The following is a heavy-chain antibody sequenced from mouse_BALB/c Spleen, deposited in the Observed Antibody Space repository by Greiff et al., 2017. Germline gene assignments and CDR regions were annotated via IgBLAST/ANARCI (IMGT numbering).Heavy chain of an antibody. CDR1: GFTFSSYT. D-gene: IGHD2-4*01. CDR3: ARDYDGAMDY. CDR2: ISNGGGST. Sequence: EVQVVESGGGLVQPGGSLKLSCAASGFTFSSYTMSWVRQTPEKRLEWVAYISNGGGSTYYPDTVKGRFTISRDNAKNTLYLQMSSLKSEDTAMYYCARDYDGAMDYWGQGTSVTVSS. V-gene: IGHV5-12-2*01. J-gene: IGHJ4*01.